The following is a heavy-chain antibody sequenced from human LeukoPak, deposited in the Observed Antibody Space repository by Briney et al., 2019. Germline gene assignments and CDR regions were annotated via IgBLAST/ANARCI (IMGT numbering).Heavy chain of an antibody. J-gene: IGHJ5*02. Sequence: SVKVSCKASGGTFSSYVISWVRQAPGQGLEWMGGIIPIFGTANYAQKFQGRVTITTDESTSTAYMELSSLRSEDTAVYYCARGRVGGYCSSTSCQYNWFDLWGQGTLVTVSS. CDR3: ARGRVGGYCSSTSCQYNWFDL. V-gene: IGHV1-69*05. CDR2: IIPIFGTA. CDR1: GGTFSSYV. D-gene: IGHD2-2*01.